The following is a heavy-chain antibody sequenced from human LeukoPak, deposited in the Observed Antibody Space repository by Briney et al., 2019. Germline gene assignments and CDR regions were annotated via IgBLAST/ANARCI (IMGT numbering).Heavy chain of an antibody. CDR1: GGSISSYY. J-gene: IGHJ6*03. Sequence: PSETLSLTCTVSGGSISSYYWSWIRQPPGKGLEWIGYIYYSGSTNYNPSLKSRVTISVDTSKNQFSLKLSSVTAADTAVYYCARGDYCSSTSCYIHYYYMDVWGKGTTVTISS. V-gene: IGHV4-59*01. D-gene: IGHD2-2*02. CDR2: IYYSGST. CDR3: ARGDYCSSTSCYIHYYYMDV.